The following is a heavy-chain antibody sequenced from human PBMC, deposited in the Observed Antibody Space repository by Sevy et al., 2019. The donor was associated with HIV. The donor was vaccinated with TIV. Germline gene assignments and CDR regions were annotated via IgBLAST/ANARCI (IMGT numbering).Heavy chain of an antibody. Sequence: GGSLRLSCAASGFTFSSYAMSWVRQVPGKGLEWVSAISGSGGSTYYANSVEGRFTISRVSFKKTLYLQMNSLRAEDTAVYYCAKVDNHYAIDYWGQGTLVTVSS. CDR3: AKVDNHYAIDY. D-gene: IGHD4-17*01. J-gene: IGHJ4*02. CDR1: GFTFSSYA. CDR2: ISGSGGST. V-gene: IGHV3-23*01.